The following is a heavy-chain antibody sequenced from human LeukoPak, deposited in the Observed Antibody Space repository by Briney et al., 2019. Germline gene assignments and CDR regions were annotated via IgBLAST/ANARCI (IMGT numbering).Heavy chain of an antibody. CDR1: GGSFSGYY. CDR2: IWHDASHT. Sequence: LSLTCGVYGGSFSGYYWSWVRQAPGKGLEWVALIWHDASHTFYTDSVKGRFTISRDNSKNTVYLQMNSLGGEDTAVYYCAREIFGSGSYPDYWGQGTLVTVSS. J-gene: IGHJ4*02. V-gene: IGHV3-33*08. D-gene: IGHD3-10*01. CDR3: AREIFGSGSYPDY.